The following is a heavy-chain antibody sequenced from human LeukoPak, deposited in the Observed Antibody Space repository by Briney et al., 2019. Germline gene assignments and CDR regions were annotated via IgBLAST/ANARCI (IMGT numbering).Heavy chain of an antibody. D-gene: IGHD4-17*01. CDR3: ARPDYGDYRKFDY. CDR1: GFTFSSYW. V-gene: IGHV3-48*04. CDR2: ISSSGSTI. J-gene: IGHJ4*02. Sequence: GGSLRLSCAASGFTFSSYWMSWVRQAPGKGLEWVSYISSSGSTIYYADSVKGRFTISRDNAKNSLYLQMNSLRAEDTAVYYCARPDYGDYRKFDYWGQGTLVTVSS.